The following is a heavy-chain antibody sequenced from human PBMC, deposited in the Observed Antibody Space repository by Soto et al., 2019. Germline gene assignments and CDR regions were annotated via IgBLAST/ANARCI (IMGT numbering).Heavy chain of an antibody. J-gene: IGHJ4*02. D-gene: IGHD3-10*01. CDR2: IRSKAYGGTT. V-gene: IGHV3-49*04. CDR3: TPRSLFGLVDY. CDR1: GSTFGDYA. Sequence: SLRLSCTASGSTFGDYAMSWVRQAPGKGLEWVGFIRSKAYGGTTEYAASVKGRFTISRDDSKSIAYLQMNSLKTEDTAVYYCTPRSLFGLVDYWGQGTLVTVSS.